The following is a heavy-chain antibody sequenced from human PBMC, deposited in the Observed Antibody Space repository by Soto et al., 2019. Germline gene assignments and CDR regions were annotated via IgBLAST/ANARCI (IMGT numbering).Heavy chain of an antibody. CDR1: GFNFATYS. Sequence: HPGGSLRLSCAASGFNFATYSMSWVRQAPGKGLEWVAGISDGVDRAHYGDSVKGRFTISRDTSKNMLYLHMNSLRAEDTAIYYCARYTAVADPYYFDYWGQGTLVTVSS. V-gene: IGHV3-23*01. CDR3: ARYTAVADPYYFDY. D-gene: IGHD6-19*01. J-gene: IGHJ4*02. CDR2: ISDGVDRA.